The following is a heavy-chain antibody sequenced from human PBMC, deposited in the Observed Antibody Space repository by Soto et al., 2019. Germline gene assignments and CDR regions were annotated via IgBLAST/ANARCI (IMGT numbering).Heavy chain of an antibody. CDR1: GFTFSNSY. CDR2: NSYDGSDT. V-gene: IGHV3-30*18. D-gene: IGHD4-17*01. J-gene: IGHJ2*01. Sequence: QVQLVESGGGVVQPGTSLRLSCAGSGFTFSNSYIHWVRQAPGKGLEWVALNSYDGSDTYYADSVKGRFAISRDYHKNTVSLQMNSLRPEDTAVYYCAKGHSTVEWYYDLWGRGTLVTVSS. CDR3: AKGHSTVEWYYDL.